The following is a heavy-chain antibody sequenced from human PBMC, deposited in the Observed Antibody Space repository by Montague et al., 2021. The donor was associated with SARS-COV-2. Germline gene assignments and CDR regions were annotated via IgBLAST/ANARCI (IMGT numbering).Heavy chain of an antibody. CDR1: GFSRSTSGIC. CDR2: SGWDDEK. V-gene: IGHV2-70*01. D-gene: IGHD4-23*01. Sequence: PALVKPTQTLTLTCTFSGFSRSTSGICVSWIRQPPGKALEWLTLSGWDDEKYYSASLKTRLTISKDTSKNQVVLTITNMDPVDTATYYCARSYGTTVVTRAFDYWGQGTLVTVSS. J-gene: IGHJ4*02. CDR3: ARSYGTTVVTRAFDY.